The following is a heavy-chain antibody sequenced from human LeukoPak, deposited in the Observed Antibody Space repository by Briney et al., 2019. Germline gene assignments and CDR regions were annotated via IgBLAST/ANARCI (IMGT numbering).Heavy chain of an antibody. J-gene: IGHJ4*02. V-gene: IGHV6-1*01. Sequence: SQTFSLTCAISGDSVSSNSGAWNWIRQSSSRGLEWLGRTYYESKWYNDYAVSVKSRIIINPDTSKNQFSLHLSSVTPEDTAVYFCARGWLKLGFDYWGQGTVVTVSS. CDR3: ARGWLKLGFDY. CDR2: TYYESKWYN. D-gene: IGHD5-24*01. CDR1: GDSVSSNSGA.